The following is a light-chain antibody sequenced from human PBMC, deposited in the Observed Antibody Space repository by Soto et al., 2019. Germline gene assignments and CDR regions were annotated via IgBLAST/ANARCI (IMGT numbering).Light chain of an antibody. J-gene: IGLJ3*02. Sequence: QSVLTQPPSASGSPGQSVTISCTGTSSDVGGYNYVSWYQQYPGRAPKLMLYEVTKRPSGVPDRFSGSKSCNTASLTVSGLQAEDEDDYYCSSYAASNNFYFVFGGGTKVTVL. CDR1: SSDVGGYNY. CDR3: SSYAASNNFYFV. CDR2: EVT. V-gene: IGLV2-8*01.